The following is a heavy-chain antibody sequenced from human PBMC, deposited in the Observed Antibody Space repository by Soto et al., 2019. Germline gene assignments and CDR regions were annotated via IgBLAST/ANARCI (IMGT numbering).Heavy chain of an antibody. CDR1: GFTFSSYS. CDR3: ARSHDYCSSTSCYLNEVDY. V-gene: IGHV3-21*01. D-gene: IGHD2-2*01. J-gene: IGHJ4*02. CDR2: ISSSSSYI. Sequence: GGSLRLSCAASGFTFSSYSMNWVRQAPGKGLEWVSSISSSSSYIYYADSVKGRFTISRDNAKNSLYLQMNSLRAEDTAVYYCARSHDYCSSTSCYLNEVDYWGQGTLVTVSS.